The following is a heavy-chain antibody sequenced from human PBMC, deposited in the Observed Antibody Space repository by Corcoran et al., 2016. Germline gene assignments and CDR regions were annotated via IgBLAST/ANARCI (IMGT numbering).Heavy chain of an antibody. CDR1: GGSFSGYS. CDR3: ARALPIEGQVLEWLLDPGGWFDP. CDR2: INHSGST. Sequence: QVQLQQWGAGLLKPSETLSLTCAVYGGSFSGYSWSWIRQPPGKGLEWIGEINHSGSTNYNPSLKSRVTISVDTSKNQFSLTLSSVTAADTAVYYCARALPIEGQVLEWLLDPGGWFDPWGQGTLVTVSS. V-gene: IGHV4-34*01. D-gene: IGHD3-3*01. J-gene: IGHJ5*02.